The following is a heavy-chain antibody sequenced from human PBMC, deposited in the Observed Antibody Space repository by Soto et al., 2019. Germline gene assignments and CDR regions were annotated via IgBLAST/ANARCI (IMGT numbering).Heavy chain of an antibody. J-gene: IGHJ5*02. D-gene: IGHD2-15*01. V-gene: IGHV1-46*01. Sequence: ASVKVCCKGSGYTFTSYYMHWVRQAPGQGLEWMAIINPSGGSTSYAQKFQGRVTMTRDTSISTAYMELSSLRSEDTAVYYCARGVDITRRYCSGGSCSDWFDPWGHGTLVTVSS. CDR1: GYTFTSYY. CDR3: ARGVDITRRYCSGGSCSDWFDP. CDR2: INPSGGST.